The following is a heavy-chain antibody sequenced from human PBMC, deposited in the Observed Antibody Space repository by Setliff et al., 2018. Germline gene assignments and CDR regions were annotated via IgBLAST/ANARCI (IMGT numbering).Heavy chain of an antibody. CDR2: IKQDGSEK. CDR3: ARDREVVGSTRGTYYHYYHMDV. V-gene: IGHV3-7*01. Sequence: GGSLRLSCAASGFTFSSYWMSWVRQAPGEGLEWVANIKQDGSEKYYVDSVKGRFTISRDNSENTLYLQMNSLRAEDAAVYYCARDREVVGSTRGTYYHYYHMDVWGKGTTVTVSS. D-gene: IGHD1-26*01. J-gene: IGHJ6*03. CDR1: GFTFSSYW.